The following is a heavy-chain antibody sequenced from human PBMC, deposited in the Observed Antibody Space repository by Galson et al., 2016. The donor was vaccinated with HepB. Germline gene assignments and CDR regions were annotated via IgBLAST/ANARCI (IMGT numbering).Heavy chain of an antibody. J-gene: IGHJ4*02. CDR3: ARFLGSGSRYFDF. Sequence: ETLSLTCTVSGDSISSRYWSWARQPPGKGLEWIGNIYYSGSTNYNPSLKSRVTMSLDTSKNQFSLRLSSVTAADTVVYYCARFLGSGSRYFDFWGQGTLVTVSS. D-gene: IGHD3-10*01. CDR1: GDSISSRY. CDR2: IYYSGST. V-gene: IGHV4-59*11.